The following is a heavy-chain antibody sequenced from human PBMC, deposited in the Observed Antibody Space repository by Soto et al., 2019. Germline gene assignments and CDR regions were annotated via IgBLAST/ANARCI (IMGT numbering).Heavy chain of an antibody. CDR3: ARHGGRAYYDILTGYGPGGMDV. J-gene: IGHJ6*02. CDR1: GYSFTRYW. CDR2: IDPSDSYT. Sequence: GEALKVSCKGSGYSFTRYWISWVRQMPGKGLEWMGRIDPSDSYTNYSPSFQGHVTISADKSISTAYLQWSSLKASDTAMYYCARHGGRAYYDILTGYGPGGMDVWGQGTTVTVSS. V-gene: IGHV5-10-1*01. D-gene: IGHD3-9*01.